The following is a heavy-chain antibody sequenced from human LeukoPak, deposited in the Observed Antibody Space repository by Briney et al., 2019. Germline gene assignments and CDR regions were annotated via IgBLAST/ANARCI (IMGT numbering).Heavy chain of an antibody. CDR1: GFTFSNYW. D-gene: IGHD3-3*01. V-gene: IGHV3-7*01. J-gene: IGHJ6*03. CDR3: ARRNSYDFWSGYYYYHYYYMDV. Sequence: PGGSLRLSCAASGFTFSNYWMSWVRHTPGKGLEWVANIKQDGSEKYYVDSVKGRFTTSRDNAKNSLFLQMNSLRAEDSAVYYCARRNSYDFWSGYYYYHYYYMDVWGNGTTVTVSS. CDR2: IKQDGSEK.